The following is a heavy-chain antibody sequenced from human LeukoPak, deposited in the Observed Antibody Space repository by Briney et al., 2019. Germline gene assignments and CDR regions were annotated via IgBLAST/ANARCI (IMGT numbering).Heavy chain of an antibody. CDR1: GGSIGTYY. CDR2: IYVAGST. V-gene: IGHV4-59*08. CDR3: ARHIGGGIEDMDV. J-gene: IGHJ6*03. D-gene: IGHD3-16*02. Sequence: NPSETLSLTCIVSGGSIGTYYWSWIRQSPGKGLEWIGYIYVAGSTRYNPYLQSRVTISVDTSRNQFFLKMSSVTAADTAVYYCARHIGGGIEDMDVWGTGTKVTVSS.